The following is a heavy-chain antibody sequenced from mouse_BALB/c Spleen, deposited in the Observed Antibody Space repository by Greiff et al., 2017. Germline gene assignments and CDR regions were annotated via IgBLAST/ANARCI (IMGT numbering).Heavy chain of an antibody. V-gene: IGHV1-9*01. CDR3: ARSGGDYGSSLDY. CDR1: GYTFSSYW. Sequence: QVQLKQSGAELMKPGASVKISCKATGYTFSSYWIEWVKQRPGHGLEWIGEILPGSGSTNYNEKFKGKATFTADTSSNTAYMQLSSLTSEDSAVYYCARSGGDYGSSLDYWGQGTTLTVSS. J-gene: IGHJ2*01. CDR2: ILPGSGST. D-gene: IGHD1-1*01.